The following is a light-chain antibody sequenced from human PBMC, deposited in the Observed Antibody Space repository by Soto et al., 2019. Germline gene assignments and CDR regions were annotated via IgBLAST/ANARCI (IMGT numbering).Light chain of an antibody. CDR3: QQYYSTPPT. CDR2: LGS. V-gene: IGKV2-28*01. Sequence: DIVMTQSPLSLPVTPGEPASISCRSSQSLLHSNGYNYLDWYLQKPGQSPQLLIYLGSNRASGVPDRFSGSGSGTDFTLTISSLQAEDVAVYYCQQYYSTPPTFGGGTKVDIK. CDR1: QSLLHSNGYNY. J-gene: IGKJ4*01.